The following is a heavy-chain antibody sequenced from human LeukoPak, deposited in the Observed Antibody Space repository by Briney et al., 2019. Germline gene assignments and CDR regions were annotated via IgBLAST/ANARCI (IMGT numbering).Heavy chain of an antibody. CDR3: AKQGSSWSYYYYYYMDV. J-gene: IGHJ6*03. CDR1: GFTFSSYA. Sequence: GGSLRLSCAASGFTFSSYAMSWVRQAPGKGLEWVSAISGSGGSTYYADSVKGRFTISRDNSENTLYLQMNSLRAEDTAVYYCAKQGSSWSYYYYYYMDVWGKGTTVTVSS. D-gene: IGHD6-13*01. V-gene: IGHV3-23*01. CDR2: ISGSGGST.